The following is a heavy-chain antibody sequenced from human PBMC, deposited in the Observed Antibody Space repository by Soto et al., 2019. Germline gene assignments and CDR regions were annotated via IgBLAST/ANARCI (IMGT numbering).Heavy chain of an antibody. CDR2: IIPILGIA. D-gene: IGHD3-9*01. J-gene: IGHJ2*01. V-gene: IGHV1-69*04. Sequence: GASVKVSCKASGGTFSSYTISWVRQAPGQGLEWMGRIIPILGIANYAQKFQGRVTITADKSTSTAYMELSSLRSEDTAVYYCAREGYYDILTGYDTRRYFDRWGRGTLVTVSS. CDR1: GGTFSSYT. CDR3: AREGYYDILTGYDTRRYFDR.